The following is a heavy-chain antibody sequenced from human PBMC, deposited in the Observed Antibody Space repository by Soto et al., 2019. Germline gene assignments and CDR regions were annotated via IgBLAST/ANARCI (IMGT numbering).Heavy chain of an antibody. Sequence: EVQQVQSGAEVKKPGESLKISCKGSGHSFTSYWIGWVRQMHGKGLEWMGIIYPGDSDTRYSPSFQGQVTISADKSISTAYLQWSSLKASDTAMYYCARTSAAGKYYYGMDVWGQGTTVTVS. CDR2: IYPGDSDT. D-gene: IGHD6-13*01. J-gene: IGHJ6*02. CDR3: ARTSAAGKYYYGMDV. CDR1: GHSFTSYW. V-gene: IGHV5-51*01.